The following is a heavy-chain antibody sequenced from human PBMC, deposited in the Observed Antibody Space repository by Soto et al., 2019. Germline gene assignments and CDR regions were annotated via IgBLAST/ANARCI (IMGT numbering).Heavy chain of an antibody. J-gene: IGHJ4*02. CDR2: IKNKANSYTT. V-gene: IGHV3-72*01. Sequence: PGGSLRLSCAASGFTFSAHYMDWVRQAPGKGLEWVGRIKNKANSYTTEYAASVEGRFTISREVSQNSLYLQMNSLKTEDTAVYYCARVSLVGPSGGRYFDYWGQGSQVAVSS. CDR1: GFTFSAHY. D-gene: IGHD1-26*01. CDR3: ARVSLVGPSGGRYFDY.